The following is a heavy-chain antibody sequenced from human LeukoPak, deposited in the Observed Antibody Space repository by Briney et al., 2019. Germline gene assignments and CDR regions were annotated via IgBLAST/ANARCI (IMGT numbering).Heavy chain of an antibody. D-gene: IGHD1-26*01. V-gene: IGHV3-21*01. J-gene: IGHJ3*02. Sequence: PGGSLRLSCAASGFTFSSYSMNWVRQAPGKGLEWVSSISSSSSYIYYADSVKGRFTISRDNAKNSLYLQMNSLRAEDTAVYYCARGGLLRVVDAFDIWGQGTMVTVSS. CDR3: ARGGLLRVVDAFDI. CDR1: GFTFSSYS. CDR2: ISSSSSYI.